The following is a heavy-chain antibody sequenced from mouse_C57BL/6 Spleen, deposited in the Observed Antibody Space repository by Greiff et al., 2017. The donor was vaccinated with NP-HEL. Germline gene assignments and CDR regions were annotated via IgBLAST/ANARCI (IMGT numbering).Heavy chain of an antibody. CDR2: ISYDGSN. Sequence: VQLKESGPGLVKPSQSLSLTCSVTGYSITSGYYWNWIRQFPGNKLEWMGYISYDGSNNYNPSLKNRISITRDTSKNQFFLKLNSVTTEDTATYYCASRLTLYAMDYWGQGTSVTVSS. V-gene: IGHV3-6*01. J-gene: IGHJ4*01. CDR3: ASRLTLYAMDY. CDR1: GYSITSGYY. D-gene: IGHD3-2*02.